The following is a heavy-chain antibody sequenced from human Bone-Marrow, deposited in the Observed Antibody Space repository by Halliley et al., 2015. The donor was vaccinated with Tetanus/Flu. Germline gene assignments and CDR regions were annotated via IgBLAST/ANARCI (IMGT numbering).Heavy chain of an antibody. CDR1: GFSFSLYT. D-gene: IGHD5-18*01. J-gene: IGHJ4*02. Sequence: SLRLSCAASGFSFSLYTMHWVRQAPGKGLEYVSAISANGGNTFYAESVKGRFTISRDNSKNTLYLQVGSLRAEDMAVYYCTTNSYGFLSDYWGQGTLATVSS. CDR3: TTNSYGFLSDY. V-gene: IGHV3-64*02. CDR2: ISANGGNT.